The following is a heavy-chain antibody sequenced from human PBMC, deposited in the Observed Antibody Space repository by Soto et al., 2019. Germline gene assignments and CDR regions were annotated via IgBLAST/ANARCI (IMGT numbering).Heavy chain of an antibody. J-gene: IGHJ4*02. Sequence: GGSLRLSCAASGVNFSSYGMSWVRQAPGKGLEWVANIKQDGSEKYYVDSVKGRLTISRDNAKNSLYLQMNSLKTEDTAVYYCTTLTLHLFFKHLGELPDYWGQGTLVTVSS. CDR3: TTLTLHLFFKHLGELPDY. CDR1: GVNFSSYG. D-gene: IGHD3-16*01. V-gene: IGHV3-7*03. CDR2: IKQDGSEK.